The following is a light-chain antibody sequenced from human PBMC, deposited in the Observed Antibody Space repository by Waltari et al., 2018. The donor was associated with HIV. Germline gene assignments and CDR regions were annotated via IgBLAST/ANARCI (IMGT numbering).Light chain of an antibody. V-gene: IGKV3-20*01. CDR2: GAS. CDR3: QQYGSSPQT. Sequence: VLTQSPGTLSLSPGERATLSCRASQSVSSSYLAWYQQKPGQAPRLLIYGASSRATGIPDRFSGSGSGTDFTLTIIRLEPEDFAVYYCQQYGSSPQTFGQGTKVEIK. J-gene: IGKJ1*01. CDR1: QSVSSSY.